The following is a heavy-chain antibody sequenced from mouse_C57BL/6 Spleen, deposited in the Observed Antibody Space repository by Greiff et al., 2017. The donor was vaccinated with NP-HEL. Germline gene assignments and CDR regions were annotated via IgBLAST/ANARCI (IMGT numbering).Heavy chain of an antibody. Sequence: QVQLQQSGPELVKPGASVKISCKASGYAFSSSWMNWVKQRPGKGLEWIGRIYPGDGDTNYNGKFKGKATLTADKSSSTAYMQLSSLTSEDSAVYFCARSESTTVVATPYAMDYWGQGTSVTVSS. V-gene: IGHV1-82*01. D-gene: IGHD1-1*01. CDR1: GYAFSSSW. CDR2: IYPGDGDT. J-gene: IGHJ4*01. CDR3: ARSESTTVVATPYAMDY.